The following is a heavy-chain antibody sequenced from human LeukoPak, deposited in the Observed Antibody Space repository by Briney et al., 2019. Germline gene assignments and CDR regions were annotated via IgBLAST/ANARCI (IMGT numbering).Heavy chain of an antibody. V-gene: IGHV1-2*02. Sequence: GASVKVSCKASGYTFSGYYMHWVRQAPGQGLESTGWINSNSGARNYAPRFQGRATFSRDNSISTAYMELSSLRSDDTAIYYCARGRGGATTGFDHWGQGTLVTVSS. CDR1: GYTFSGYY. CDR2: INSNSGAR. CDR3: ARGRGGATTGFDH. J-gene: IGHJ4*02. D-gene: IGHD1-26*01.